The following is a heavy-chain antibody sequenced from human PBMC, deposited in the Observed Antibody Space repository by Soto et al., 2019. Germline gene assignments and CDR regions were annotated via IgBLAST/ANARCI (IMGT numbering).Heavy chain of an antibody. D-gene: IGHD4-17*01. Sequence: QVQLVESGGGVVQPGRSLRLSCAASGFTFSSYAMHWVRLAPGKGLEWVAVISYDGSNKYYADSVKGRFTISRDNSKNTLYLQMNSLRAEDTAVYYCARAPDYGEFLDYWGQGTLVTVSS. J-gene: IGHJ4*02. V-gene: IGHV3-30-3*01. CDR1: GFTFSSYA. CDR2: ISYDGSNK. CDR3: ARAPDYGEFLDY.